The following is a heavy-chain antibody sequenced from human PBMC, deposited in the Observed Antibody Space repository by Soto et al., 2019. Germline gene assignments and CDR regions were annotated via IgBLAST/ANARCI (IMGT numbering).Heavy chain of an antibody. Sequence: EVQLLESGGGLVQPGGSLRLSCAASGFTFSKYAMNWVRQAPGKGLEWVSTVSGSGGSTSYADPVKGRFTISRDNSENTLYMQMHSLRAEDTAVYYCAKLTYGDPVDYWGQGTLVTVSS. CDR3: AKLTYGDPVDY. CDR2: VSGSGGST. CDR1: GFTFSKYA. J-gene: IGHJ4*02. D-gene: IGHD4-17*01. V-gene: IGHV3-23*01.